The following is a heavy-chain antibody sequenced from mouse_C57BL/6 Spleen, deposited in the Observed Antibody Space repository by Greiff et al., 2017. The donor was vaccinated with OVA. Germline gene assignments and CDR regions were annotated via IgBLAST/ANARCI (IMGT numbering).Heavy chain of an antibody. V-gene: IGHV1-22*01. CDR3: ASPFYYDYDWFAY. J-gene: IGHJ3*01. Sequence: VQLQQSGPELVKPGASVKMSCKASGYTFTDYNMHWVKQSHGKSLEWLGYINPNNGGTGYNQKFKGKATLTVNQSSSTAYMELRSLTSEDSAVYYCASPFYYDYDWFAYWGQGTLVTVSA. CDR1: GYTFTDYN. D-gene: IGHD2-4*01. CDR2: INPNNGGT.